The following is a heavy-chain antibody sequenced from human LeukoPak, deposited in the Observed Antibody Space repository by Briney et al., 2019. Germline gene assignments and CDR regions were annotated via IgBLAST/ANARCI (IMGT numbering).Heavy chain of an antibody. CDR3: ARERRGAGSRGGFDP. CDR1: GYTFTGYS. Sequence: ASVKVSCKASGYTFTGYSLHSVRQAPGQGLEWMGWINPNSGGTNFAQKFQGRVTKTRDTSISTAYMELSRRRSDDTAVYYCARERRGAGSRGGFDPWGQGTLVTVSS. CDR2: INPNSGGT. D-gene: IGHD3-10*01. V-gene: IGHV1-2*02. J-gene: IGHJ5*02.